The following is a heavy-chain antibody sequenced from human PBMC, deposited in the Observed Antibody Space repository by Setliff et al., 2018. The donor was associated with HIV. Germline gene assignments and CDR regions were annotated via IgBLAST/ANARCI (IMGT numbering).Heavy chain of an antibody. Sequence: ASVKVSCKTSGYTFFGYYIHWLRQAPGQGFEWMGRVNPKSGGTDYAQRFQARATVTWDTSVSTAYMQLSRLRFDDTAVYYCAWKHPDHTNSLPEAFDIWGQGTMVTVS. CDR1: GYTFFGYY. J-gene: IGHJ3*02. CDR2: VNPKSGGT. D-gene: IGHD1-1*01. CDR3: AWKHPDHTNSLPEAFDI. V-gene: IGHV1-2*06.